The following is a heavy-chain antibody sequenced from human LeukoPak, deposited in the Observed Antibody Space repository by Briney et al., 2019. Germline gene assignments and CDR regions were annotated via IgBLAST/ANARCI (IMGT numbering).Heavy chain of an antibody. CDR2: INHSGST. J-gene: IGHJ5*02. CDR3: ARGRHIVVVIASSWFDP. Sequence: SETLSLTCAVYGGSFGGYYWSWIRQPPGKGLEWIGEINHSGSTNYNPSLKSRVTISVDTSKNQFSLKLSSVTAADTAVYYCARGRHIVVVIASSWFDPWGQGTLVTVSS. V-gene: IGHV4-34*01. CDR1: GGSFGGYY. D-gene: IGHD2-21*01.